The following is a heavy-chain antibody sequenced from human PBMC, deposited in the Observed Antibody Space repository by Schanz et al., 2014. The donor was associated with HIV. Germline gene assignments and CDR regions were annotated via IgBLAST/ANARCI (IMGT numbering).Heavy chain of an antibody. J-gene: IGHJ6*02. Sequence: QIQLVQSGAEMKKPGASVKVSCKTSGYPFTSYAISWLRQAPGQGPEWMGWINPYNGNTNSAQKFQGRVTLTRDTTATTVYMELSSLKSEDTAVYYCARTHYSVVSSRALDAWGQGTTVTVSS. CDR2: INPYNGNT. D-gene: IGHD2-15*01. V-gene: IGHV1-18*01. CDR3: ARTHYSVVSSRALDA. CDR1: GYPFTSYA.